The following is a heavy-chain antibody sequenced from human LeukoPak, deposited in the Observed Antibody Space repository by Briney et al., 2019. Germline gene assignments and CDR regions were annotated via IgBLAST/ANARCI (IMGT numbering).Heavy chain of an antibody. CDR1: GDTFIIYA. V-gene: IGHV1-3*03. CDR2: INAGNGNT. D-gene: IGHD3-22*01. CDR3: AKSLIVGYYDSSGYPPDY. Sequence: ASVKVSCKASGDTFIIYAIHWVRQAPGQRLEWMGWINAGNGNTKYSQEFQGRVTITRDTSASTAYMELSSLRSEDMAVYYCAKSLIVGYYDSSGYPPDYWGQGTLVTVSS. J-gene: IGHJ4*02.